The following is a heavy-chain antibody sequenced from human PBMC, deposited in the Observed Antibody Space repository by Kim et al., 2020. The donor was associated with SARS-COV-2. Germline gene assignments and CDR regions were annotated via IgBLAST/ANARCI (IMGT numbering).Heavy chain of an antibody. CDR1: GIPFSNAW. V-gene: IGHV3-15*01. CDR3: TTVSMR. Sequence: GGSLRLSCAVSGIPFSNAWFNWVRQSPGKGLEWVGRIKSETDGGTSDLAAPGKGRFAISRDDSKNTLYLLMINVKTDDSAVYYCTTVSMRWGQGTLVTFS. CDR2: IKSETDGGTS. D-gene: IGHD2-2*01. J-gene: IGHJ4*02.